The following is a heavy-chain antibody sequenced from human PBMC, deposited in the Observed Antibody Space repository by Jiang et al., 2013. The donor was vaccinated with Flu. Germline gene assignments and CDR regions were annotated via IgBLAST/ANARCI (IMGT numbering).Heavy chain of an antibody. Sequence: SGAEVKKPGSSVKVSCKASGGTFSSYAISWVRQAPGQGLEWMGEIIPIFGTANYAQKFQGRVTITADKSTSTAYMELSSLRSEDTAVYYCARERDDYKIHDAFDIWGQGTMVTVSS. V-gene: IGHV1-69*06. J-gene: IGHJ3*02. CDR2: IIPIFGTA. CDR1: GGTFSSYA. D-gene: IGHD5-24*01. CDR3: ARERDDYKIHDAFDI.